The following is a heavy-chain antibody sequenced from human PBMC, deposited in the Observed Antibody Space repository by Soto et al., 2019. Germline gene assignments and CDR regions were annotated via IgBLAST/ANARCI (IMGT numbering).Heavy chain of an antibody. D-gene: IGHD5-12*01. J-gene: IGHJ4*02. CDR1: GFTFSSYG. CDR2: IWYDGSNK. V-gene: IGHV3-33*01. CDR3: ARDPTPESAVRKWLLYYFDY. Sequence: QVQLVESGGGVVQPGRSLRLSCAASGFTFSSYGMHWVRQAPGKGLEWVAVIWYDGSNKYYADSVKGRFTISRDNSKNTLYLQMNSLRAEDTAVYYCARDPTPESAVRKWLLYYFDYWGQGTLVTVSS.